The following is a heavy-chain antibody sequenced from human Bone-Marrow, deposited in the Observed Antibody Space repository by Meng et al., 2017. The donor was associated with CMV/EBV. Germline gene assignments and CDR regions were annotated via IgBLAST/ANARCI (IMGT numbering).Heavy chain of an antibody. CDR2: ISSSGSTV. J-gene: IGHJ4*02. CDR1: GFTFSSYA. V-gene: IGHV3-48*04. D-gene: IGHD6-19*01. CDR3: ARDASYSSAYQAETPL. Sequence: GESLKISCAASGFTFSSYAMSWVRQAPGKGLECVSYISSSGSTVNYADSVKGRFTISRDNAKNSLYLQMTSLRAEDTAVYYCARDASYSSAYQAETPLWGQGTLVTVSS.